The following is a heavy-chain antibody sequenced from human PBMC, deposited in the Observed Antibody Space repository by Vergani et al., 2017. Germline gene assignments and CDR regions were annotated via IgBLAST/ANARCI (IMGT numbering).Heavy chain of an antibody. J-gene: IGHJ4*02. CDR2: ISGSGGST. V-gene: IGHV3-23*01. Sequence: VQLQESGPGLVKPSQTLSLTCTVSGGSISSGGYYWSWIRQHPGKGLEWVSAISGSGGSTYYADSVKGRFTISRDNSKNTLYLQMNSLRAEDTAVYYCAKDKKGRTSWYQGGYFDYWGQGTLVTVSS. CDR3: AKDKKGRTSWYQGGYFDY. D-gene: IGHD2-2*01. CDR1: GGSISSGGYY.